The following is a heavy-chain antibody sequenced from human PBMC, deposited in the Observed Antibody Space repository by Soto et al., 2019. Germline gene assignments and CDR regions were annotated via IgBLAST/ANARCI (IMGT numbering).Heavy chain of an antibody. V-gene: IGHV4-59*08. D-gene: IGHD1-26*01. CDR2: IYSSGSA. Sequence: PSETLSLTCTVSGGSISGYYWSWVRQPPGRGLEWIGYIYSSGSAVYNPSLKTRVTISIDTSKNHFSLRLNSATAADTAVYSCARRKWVNTHYFDYWGQGALVTVSS. CDR3: ARRKWVNTHYFDY. J-gene: IGHJ4*02. CDR1: GGSISGYY.